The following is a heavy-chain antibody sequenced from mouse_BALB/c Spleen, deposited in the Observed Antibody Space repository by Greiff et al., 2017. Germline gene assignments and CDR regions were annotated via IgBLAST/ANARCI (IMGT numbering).Heavy chain of an antibody. CDR1: GFTFSDYG. CDR3: ARVRLPYAMDY. D-gene: IGHD1-2*01. CDR2: ISNLAYSI. Sequence: EVHLVESGGGLVQPGGSRKLSCATSGFTFSDYGMAWVRQAPGKGPEWVAFISNLAYSIYYADTVTGRFTISRENAKNTLYLEMSSLRSEDTAMYYCARVRLPYAMDYWGQGTSVTVSS. J-gene: IGHJ4*01. V-gene: IGHV5-15*02.